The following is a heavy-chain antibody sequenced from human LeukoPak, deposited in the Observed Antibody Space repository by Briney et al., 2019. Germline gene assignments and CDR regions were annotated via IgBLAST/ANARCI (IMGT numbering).Heavy chain of an antibody. V-gene: IGHV3-7*03. CDR1: GFIFSSHW. J-gene: IGHJ4*02. Sequence: PGGSLRLSCTASGFIFSSHWMTWVRQSPGKGLEWVANIKEDGSVKYYVDPVKGRFTISRDNTKNALYLQMNSLRADDTAVYFCARDSTWLLDYWGQGTLITVSS. CDR3: ARDSTWLLDY. D-gene: IGHD6-19*01. CDR2: IKEDGSVK.